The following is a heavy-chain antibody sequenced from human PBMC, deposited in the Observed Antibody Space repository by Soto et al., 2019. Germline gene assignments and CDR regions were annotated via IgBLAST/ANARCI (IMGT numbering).Heavy chain of an antibody. CDR3: AKDYYYDSSGYASPDY. J-gene: IGHJ4*02. V-gene: IGHV3-30*04. CDR1: GFTFSRYD. Sequence: GGSLRLSCAASGFTFSRYDFHLVRQPPGKGLEWLAVISIDGKIKYYEDSVKGRFTISRDNSKNMLFLQMNSLRVEDTALYYCAKDYYYDSSGYASPDYWGWGTLVTVSS. CDR2: ISIDGKIK. D-gene: IGHD3-22*01.